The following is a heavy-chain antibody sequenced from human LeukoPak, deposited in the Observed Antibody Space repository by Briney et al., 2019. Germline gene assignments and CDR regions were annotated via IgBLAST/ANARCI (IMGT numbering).Heavy chain of an antibody. D-gene: IGHD5-18*01. CDR1: DGSLSSGDYY. Sequence: SETLSLTCTVSDGSLSSGDYYWSWIRQPPGKGLEWIGYIYYSGSTYYNPSLKSRVTISVDTSKNQFSLKLSSVTAADTAVYYCASAKAMAFPALDYWGQGTLVTVSS. V-gene: IGHV4-30-4*01. CDR3: ASAKAMAFPALDY. J-gene: IGHJ4*02. CDR2: IYYSGST.